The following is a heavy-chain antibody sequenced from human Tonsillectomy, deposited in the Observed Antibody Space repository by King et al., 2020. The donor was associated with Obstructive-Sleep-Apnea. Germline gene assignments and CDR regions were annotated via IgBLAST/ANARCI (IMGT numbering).Heavy chain of an antibody. D-gene: IGHD4-17*01. J-gene: IGHJ4*02. CDR2: IKQDGSEE. V-gene: IGHV3-7*03. CDR3: ARDRDYGDVFDY. CDR1: GFTFSSDW. Sequence: VQLVESGGGLVQPGGSLRLSCAASGFTFSSDWMSWVRQAPGKGLEWVANIKQDGSEEYYVDSVKGRFTISRDNAQNSLYLQMNSLRAEDTAVDYCARDRDYGDVFDYWGQGTLVTVSS.